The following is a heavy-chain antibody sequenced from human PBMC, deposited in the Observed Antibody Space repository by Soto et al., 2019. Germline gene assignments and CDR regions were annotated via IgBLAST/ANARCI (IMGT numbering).Heavy chain of an antibody. Sequence: LGGSLRLSCAASGFSVSTNYMTWVRQAPGKGLEWVSVIYSGGSTYYADSVKGRFTISRDNSKSTLHLQMNSLRAEDTAVYYCARGSGSLYYFDFWGRGTLVTVSS. V-gene: IGHV3-53*01. CDR2: IYSGGST. CDR3: ARGSGSLYYFDF. J-gene: IGHJ4*02. D-gene: IGHD1-26*01. CDR1: GFSVSTNY.